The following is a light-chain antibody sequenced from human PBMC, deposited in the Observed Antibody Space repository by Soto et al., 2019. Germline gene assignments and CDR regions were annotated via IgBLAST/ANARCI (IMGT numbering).Light chain of an antibody. CDR2: DVS. V-gene: IGLV2-14*01. CDR1: SSDVGGYNY. Sequence: QSALTQPASVSGSPGQSITISCTGTSSDVGGYNYVSWYQQHPGKAPKLMIYDVSNRPSGFSNRFSGSKSGNTASLTISGLQAEDEADYYCSSYTSSSTSLVFGGGTKLTVL. J-gene: IGLJ2*01. CDR3: SSYTSSSTSLV.